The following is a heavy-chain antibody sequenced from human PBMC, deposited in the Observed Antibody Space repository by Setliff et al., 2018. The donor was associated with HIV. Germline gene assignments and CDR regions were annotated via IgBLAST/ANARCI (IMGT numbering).Heavy chain of an antibody. CDR3: TTYSSGFTH. J-gene: IGHJ4*02. Sequence: ASVKVSCKVSGYSLSELTMHWVRQAPGKGLDWMGGYDPDDDEIIYAQKFQGRVTMTEDTSTDTAYVELTSLRSDDTAVYYCTTYSSGFTHWGQGTLVTVSS. V-gene: IGHV1-24*01. CDR2: YDPDDDEI. CDR1: GYSLSELT. D-gene: IGHD3-22*01.